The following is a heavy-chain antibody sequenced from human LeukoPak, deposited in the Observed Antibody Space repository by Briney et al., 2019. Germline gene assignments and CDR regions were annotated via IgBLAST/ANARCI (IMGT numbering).Heavy chain of an antibody. D-gene: IGHD1-26*01. CDR3: ARLSSGSYVDP. Sequence: GRSLRLSCEASQFTFNNYGLHWVRQAPGKGLEWVSVIYSGGSTYYADSVKGRFTISRHNSKNTLYLQVNSLRAEDTAVYYCARLSSGSYVDPWGQGTLVTVSS. J-gene: IGHJ5*02. V-gene: IGHV3-53*04. CDR2: IYSGGST. CDR1: QFTFNNYG.